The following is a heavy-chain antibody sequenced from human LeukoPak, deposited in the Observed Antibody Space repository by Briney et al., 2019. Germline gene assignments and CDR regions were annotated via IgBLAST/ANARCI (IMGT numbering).Heavy chain of an antibody. CDR1: GGTFSSYA. V-gene: IGHV1-69*05. D-gene: IGHD6-19*01. CDR3: ARDRGSGAVAGFDY. J-gene: IGHJ4*02. CDR2: IIPIFGTA. Sequence: ASVKVSCKASGGTFSSYAISWVRQAPGQGLEWMGGIIPIFGTANYAQKFQGRVTITTDESTSTAYMELSSLRSEDTAVYYCARDRGSGAVAGFDYWGQGTLVTVSS.